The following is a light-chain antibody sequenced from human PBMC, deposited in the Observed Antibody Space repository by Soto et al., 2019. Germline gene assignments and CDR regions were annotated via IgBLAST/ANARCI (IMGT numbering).Light chain of an antibody. J-gene: IGKJ5*01. CDR1: QSVSSF. Sequence: EIVLTQSPATLSLSPGESATLSCRASQSVSSFLAWYQQRPGQAPRLLIYDASNRATGIPARFSGSRSGADFTLTISSLEPEDFAVYYCQQRSNGITFGQGTRLEIK. V-gene: IGKV3-11*01. CDR2: DAS. CDR3: QQRSNGIT.